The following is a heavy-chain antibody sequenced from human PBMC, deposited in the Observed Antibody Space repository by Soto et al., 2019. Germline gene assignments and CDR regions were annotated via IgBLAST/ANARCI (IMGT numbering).Heavy chain of an antibody. V-gene: IGHV3-72*01. D-gene: IGHD6-19*01. J-gene: IGHJ6*02. CDR2: TRNKANSYTT. CDR3: VRIGGSSGWQYGIDV. Sequence: EVQLVESGGGLVRLGGSLRFSCEASGFTFSNHYMDWARQAPGKGLEWVGRTRNKANSYTTEYVASVKGRFTISRDESKNSLYLQMNSLKTEDTAVYYCVRIGGSSGWQYGIDVWGQGTTVTVSS. CDR1: GFTFSNHY.